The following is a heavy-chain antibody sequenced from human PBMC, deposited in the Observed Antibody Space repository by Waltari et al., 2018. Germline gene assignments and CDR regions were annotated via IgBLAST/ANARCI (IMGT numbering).Heavy chain of an antibody. CDR1: GFVIRSFD. CDR3: ARHGIRLGLYYFDY. V-gene: IGHV3-48*03. CDR2: CRHSVSTI. J-gene: IGHJ4*02. D-gene: IGHD3-9*01. Sequence: EVKLVESGGGLVQPGGSLRLSCEDSGFVIRSFDSNWVGQAPGKGLEGIAHCRHSVSTIYYADSGKGRFSISRDNAKESLFLQMNSLRAEDTAVYYCARHGIRLGLYYFDYWGQGALVTVSS.